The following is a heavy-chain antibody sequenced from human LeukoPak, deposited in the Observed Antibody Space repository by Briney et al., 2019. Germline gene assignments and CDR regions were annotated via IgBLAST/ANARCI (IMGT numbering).Heavy chain of an antibody. CDR2: TNPNSGGT. CDR3: ARVEELLYYFDY. CDR1: GYTFTGYY. D-gene: IGHD2-2*01. J-gene: IGHJ4*02. Sequence: ASVKVSCKASGYTFTGYYMHWVRQAPGQGLEWMGRTNPNSGGTNYAQKFQGRVTMTRDTSISTAYMELSRLRSDDTAVYYCARVEELLYYFDYWGQGTLVTVSS. V-gene: IGHV1-2*06.